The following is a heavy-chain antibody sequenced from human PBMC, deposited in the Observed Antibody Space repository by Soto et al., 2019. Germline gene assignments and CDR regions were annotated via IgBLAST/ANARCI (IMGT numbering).Heavy chain of an antibody. CDR1: GAALNSGNYY. V-gene: IGHV4-31*03. CDR2: IYVTGAV. Sequence: SETLSLTCSVSGAALNSGNYYWSWIRQVPGKGLEWIGHIYVTGAVDYNPSLRGRITISQDTSERQFSLNLRLVTAADTAVYYCARLRIATNNYKWFDPWGQGTLVTVSS. D-gene: IGHD2-21*01. CDR3: ARLRIATNNYKWFDP. J-gene: IGHJ5*02.